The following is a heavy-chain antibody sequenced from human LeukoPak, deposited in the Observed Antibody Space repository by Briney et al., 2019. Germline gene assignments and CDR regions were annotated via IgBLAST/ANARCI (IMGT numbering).Heavy chain of an antibody. J-gene: IGHJ4*02. Sequence: GGSLRLSCAASGFTFSSYGMRCVRQPPGKGVGWVKFIRYEGSNKYYAYSVKGRFTITRDTTKTTLYLQMSRLRAEKTVVYYCAKDEFVAAGSFDYWGQGTLVTVSS. CDR1: GFTFSSYG. V-gene: IGHV3-30*02. CDR2: IRYEGSNK. CDR3: AKDEFVAAGSFDY. D-gene: IGHD6-13*01.